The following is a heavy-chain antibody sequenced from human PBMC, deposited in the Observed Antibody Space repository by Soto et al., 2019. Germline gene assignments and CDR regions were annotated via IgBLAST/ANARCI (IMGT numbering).Heavy chain of an antibody. V-gene: IGHV3-30*18. D-gene: IGHD6-19*01. J-gene: IGHJ6*02. CDR1: GFTFSSYG. CDR3: VKDGSSGWPYFYDMDV. CDR2: ISYDGRNK. Sequence: GGSLRLSCAASGFTFSSYGMHWVRQAPGKGLEWVAVISYDGRNKYYADAVKGRFTISRDNSKNTLYLQMSSLRAEDTAVYYCVKDGSSGWPYFYDMDVWGQGTKVTVSS.